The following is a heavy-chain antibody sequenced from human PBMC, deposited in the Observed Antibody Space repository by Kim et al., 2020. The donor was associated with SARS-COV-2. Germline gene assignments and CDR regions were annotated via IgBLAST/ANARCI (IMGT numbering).Heavy chain of an antibody. D-gene: IGHD6-19*01. V-gene: IGHV4-39*07. Sequence: SETLSLTCTVSGGSISSSSYYWGWIRQPPGNGLEWIGSIYYSGSTYYNPSLKSRVTISVDTSKNQFSLKLSSVTAADTAVYYCARDSEQWLFSWFDPWGQGTLVTVSS. CDR3: ARDSEQWLFSWFDP. CDR2: IYYSGST. J-gene: IGHJ5*02. CDR1: GGSISSSSYY.